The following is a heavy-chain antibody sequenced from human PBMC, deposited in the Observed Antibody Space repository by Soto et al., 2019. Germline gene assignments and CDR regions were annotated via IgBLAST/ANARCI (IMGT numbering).Heavy chain of an antibody. Sequence: GGSLRLSCAASGFTFSSYAMSWVRQAPGKGLEWVSAISGSGGSTYYADSVKGRFTISRDNSKNTLYLQMNSLRAEDTAVYSCANQHEYYSDSSGYYADYWGQGTLVTVSS. CDR3: ANQHEYYSDSSGYYADY. J-gene: IGHJ4*02. D-gene: IGHD3-22*01. CDR2: ISGSGGST. CDR1: GFTFSSYA. V-gene: IGHV3-23*01.